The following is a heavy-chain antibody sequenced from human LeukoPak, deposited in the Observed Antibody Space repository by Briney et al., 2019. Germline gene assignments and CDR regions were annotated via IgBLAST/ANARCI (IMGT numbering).Heavy chain of an antibody. V-gene: IGHV3-23*01. CDR3: AKTDRPDIVVVPAAPFDY. CDR1: GGSISSYY. Sequence: ETLSLTCTVSGGSISSYYWSWVRQAPGKGLEWVSAISGSGGSTYYADSVKGRFTISRDNSKNTLYLQMNSLRAEDTAVYYCAKTDRPDIVVVPAAPFDYWGQGTLVTVSS. J-gene: IGHJ4*02. CDR2: ISGSGGST. D-gene: IGHD2-2*01.